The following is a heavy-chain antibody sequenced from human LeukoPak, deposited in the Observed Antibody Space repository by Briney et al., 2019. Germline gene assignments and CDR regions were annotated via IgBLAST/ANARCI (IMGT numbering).Heavy chain of an antibody. V-gene: IGHV3-23*01. D-gene: IGHD2-15*01. CDR3: AKNADRGAYCRGGSCYPYYYYYMDV. J-gene: IGHJ6*03. CDR2: ISGSGGST. Sequence: GGSLRLSCAASGFTFSSYAMSWVRQAPGKGLEWVSAISGSGGSTYYADSVKGRFTISRDNSKNTLYLQMNSLTVEDTAIYYCAKNADRGAYCRGGSCYPYYYYYMDVWGTGTTVTISS. CDR1: GFTFSSYA.